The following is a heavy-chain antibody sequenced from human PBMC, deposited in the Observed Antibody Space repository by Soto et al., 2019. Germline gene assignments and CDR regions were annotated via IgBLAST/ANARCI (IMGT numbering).Heavy chain of an antibody. CDR3: ASAHYGDYGYGMNV. CDR1: GGSISSGGYS. CDR2: IYHSGST. Sequence: QLQLQESGSGLVKPSQTLSLTCAVSGGSISSGGYSWSWIRQPPGKGLEWIGYIYHSGSTYYNPSLKSRVTISVDRSKNQFSLKLSYVTAADTAVYYCASAHYGDYGYGMNVWGQGTTVTVSS. D-gene: IGHD4-17*01. V-gene: IGHV4-30-2*01. J-gene: IGHJ6*02.